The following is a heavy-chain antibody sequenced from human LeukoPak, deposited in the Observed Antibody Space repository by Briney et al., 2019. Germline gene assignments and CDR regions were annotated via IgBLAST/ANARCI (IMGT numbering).Heavy chain of an antibody. CDR1: GGTFSSYA. CDR2: IIPIFGTA. V-gene: IGHV1-69*01. D-gene: IGHD3-22*01. CDR3: ARTDSSGYYLDY. J-gene: IGHJ4*02. Sequence: SVKVSCKASGGTFSSYAISWVRQAPGQGLEWMGGIIPIFGTANYAQKFQGRVTITADESTSTAYMELSSLRSEDTAVYYCARTDSSGYYLDYWGQGTLVTVFS.